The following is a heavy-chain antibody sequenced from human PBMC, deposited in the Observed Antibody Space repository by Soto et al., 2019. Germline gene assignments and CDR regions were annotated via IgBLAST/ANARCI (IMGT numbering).Heavy chain of an antibody. J-gene: IGHJ6*02. Sequence: QVQLVQSGAEVKKPGASVKVSCKASGYTFTGYYMHRVRQAPGQGLEWLGWINPNSGGTNYAQKFQGSVTMTRDTSISTAYMELSRLRSDDTAVYYCARTNTGTTYHYYGMDVWGQGTTVSVSS. CDR3: ARTNTGTTYHYYGMDV. CDR1: GYTFTGYY. D-gene: IGHD1-7*01. CDR2: INPNSGGT. V-gene: IGHV1-2*02.